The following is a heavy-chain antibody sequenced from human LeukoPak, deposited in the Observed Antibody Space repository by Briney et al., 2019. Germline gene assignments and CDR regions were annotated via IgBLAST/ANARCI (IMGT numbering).Heavy chain of an antibody. CDR2: IYYSGST. D-gene: IGHD3-22*01. J-gene: IGHJ4*02. Sequence: SETLSLTCTVSGGSISSSSYYWGWIRQPPGKGLEWIGSIYYSGSTYYNPSLKSRVTISVDTSKNQFSLKLSSVTAADTAVYYCARGLYYYDSSGYYAPIDYWGQGTLVTVSS. CDR1: GGSISSSSYY. CDR3: ARGLYYYDSSGYYAPIDY. V-gene: IGHV4-39*07.